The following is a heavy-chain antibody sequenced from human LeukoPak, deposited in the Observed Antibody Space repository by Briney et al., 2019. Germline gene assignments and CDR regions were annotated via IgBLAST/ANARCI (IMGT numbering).Heavy chain of an antibody. J-gene: IGHJ3*02. CDR2: IYSGGST. V-gene: IGHV3-66*01. D-gene: IGHD3-22*01. Sequence: GGSLRLSCAASGFTVSSNYMSWVRQAPGKGLEWVSVIYSGGSTYYADSVKGRFTISRDNSKNTLYLQMNSLRAEDTAVYYCARELIFNPTMTYTMGAFDIWGQGTMVTVSS. CDR1: GFTVSSNY. CDR3: ARELIFNPTMTYTMGAFDI.